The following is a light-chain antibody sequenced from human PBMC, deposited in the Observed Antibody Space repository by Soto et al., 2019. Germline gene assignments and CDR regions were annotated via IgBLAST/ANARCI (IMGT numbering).Light chain of an antibody. CDR2: DAS. J-gene: IGKJ5*01. Sequence: DIQMTQSPSSLSASVGDRVTITCQASQDISNYLNWYQQKPGKAPKXXIYDASNLETGVPSRFSGSGSGTDFTLTISSLQPEDIETYYCQQYDNLPITFGQGTRLEI. CDR3: QQYDNLPIT. V-gene: IGKV1-33*01. CDR1: QDISNY.